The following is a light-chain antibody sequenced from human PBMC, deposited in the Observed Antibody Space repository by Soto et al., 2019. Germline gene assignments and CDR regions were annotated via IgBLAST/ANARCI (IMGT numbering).Light chain of an antibody. J-gene: IGLJ1*01. CDR1: SSDVGSYNL. Sequence: QSALTQPACVSGAPGHSITISCTGTSSDVGSYNLVSWYKQHPGKAPKLMIYEGSKRPSVVSNRFSGSKSGNTASLTISGLQAEDEADYYCCSYAGSSPYVFGTGTKLTVL. CDR2: EGS. CDR3: CSYAGSSPYV. V-gene: IGLV2-23*01.